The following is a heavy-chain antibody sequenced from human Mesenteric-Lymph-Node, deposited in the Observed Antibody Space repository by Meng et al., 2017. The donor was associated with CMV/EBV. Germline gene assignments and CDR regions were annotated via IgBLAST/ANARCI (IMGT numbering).Heavy chain of an antibody. CDR1: GDSVSSNTAA. J-gene: IGHJ4*02. CDR3: ARGNLFFDS. Sequence: CAISGDSVSSNTAAWSWFRQSPSRGLEWLGRTYYRSNWFSDYALSVRGRVIVNPDTSKNHFSLHLNSVTPEDTAVYYCARGNLFFDSWGQGTLVTVSS. V-gene: IGHV6-1*01. CDR2: TYYRSNWFS. D-gene: IGHD2-21*01.